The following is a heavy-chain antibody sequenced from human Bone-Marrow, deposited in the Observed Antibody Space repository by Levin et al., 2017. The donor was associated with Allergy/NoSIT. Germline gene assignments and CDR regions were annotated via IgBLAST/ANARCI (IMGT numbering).Heavy chain of an antibody. CDR3: ARLLKNYDLLTDAMDV. CDR2: TYYRSKWYN. V-gene: IGHV6-1*01. D-gene: IGHD3-9*01. CDR1: GDSVSSNSAT. J-gene: IGHJ6*02. Sequence: SQTLSLTCAISGDSVSSNSATWHWIRQSPARGLEWLGRTYYRSKWYNDYAVSVKSRITINSDTSKNQFSLHLNAVTPEDTAVYYCARLLKNYDLLTDAMDVWGQGTTVTVSS.